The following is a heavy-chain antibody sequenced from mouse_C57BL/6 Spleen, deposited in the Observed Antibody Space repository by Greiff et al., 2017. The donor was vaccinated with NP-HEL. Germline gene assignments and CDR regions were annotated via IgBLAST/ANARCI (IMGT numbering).Heavy chain of an antibody. CDR1: GYTFTSYW. J-gene: IGHJ1*03. CDR3: ARGELGRGGYWYFDV. V-gene: IGHV1-55*01. D-gene: IGHD4-1*01. Sequence: VQLQQPGAELVKPGASVKMSCKASGYTFTSYWITWVKQRPGQGLEWIGDIYPGSGSTNSNEKFKSKATLTVDTSSSTAYMQLSSLTSEDSAVYYCARGELGRGGYWYFDVWGTGTTVTVSS. CDR2: IYPGSGST.